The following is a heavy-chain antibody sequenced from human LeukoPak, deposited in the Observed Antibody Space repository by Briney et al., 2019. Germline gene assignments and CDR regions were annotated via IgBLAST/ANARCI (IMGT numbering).Heavy chain of an antibody. Sequence: SETLSLTCTVSGGSISRSQYYWGWIRQPPGKGLEWIGTIYYSGNTFYNPSLKSRVAISVDTSKNQFSLKLSSVTAADTAVYYCARNRPATENWYLDLWGRGTLVTVSS. V-gene: IGHV4-39*07. D-gene: IGHD1-26*01. J-gene: IGHJ2*01. CDR3: ARNRPATENWYLDL. CDR1: GGSISRSQYY. CDR2: IYYSGNT.